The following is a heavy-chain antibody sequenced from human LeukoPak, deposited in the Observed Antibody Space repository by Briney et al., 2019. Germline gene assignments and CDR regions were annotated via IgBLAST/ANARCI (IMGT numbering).Heavy chain of an antibody. CDR3: ARSSGWYHRGPDYYYYYMDV. CDR2: ISSSSSYI. CDR1: GFTFSSYE. J-gene: IGHJ6*03. Sequence: GGSLRLSCAASGFTFSSYEMNWVRQAPGKGLEWVSSISSSSSYIYYADSVKGRFTISRDNAKNSLYLQMNSLRAEDTAIYYCARSSGWYHRGPDYYYYYMDVWGKGTTVTVS. V-gene: IGHV3-21*01. D-gene: IGHD6-19*01.